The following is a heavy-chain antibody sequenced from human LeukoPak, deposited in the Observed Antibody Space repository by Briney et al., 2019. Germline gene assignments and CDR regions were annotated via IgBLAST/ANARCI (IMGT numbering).Heavy chain of an antibody. D-gene: IGHD2-21*02. Sequence: GGSLRLSCAASGFTFSMYWMTWVRQAPGKGLEWVANINEDGGAKYYVDSLKGRFTSSRDNAKNSFYLQMDNLRPEDTAMYYCASVTPDYWGQGTLVTVSS. CDR1: GFTFSMYW. CDR3: ASVTPDY. CDR2: INEDGGAK. J-gene: IGHJ4*02. V-gene: IGHV3-7*03.